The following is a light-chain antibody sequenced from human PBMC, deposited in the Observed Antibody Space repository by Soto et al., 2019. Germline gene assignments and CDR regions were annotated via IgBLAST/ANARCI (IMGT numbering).Light chain of an antibody. CDR1: QSVSRY. J-gene: IGKJ2*01. CDR3: QQRTNWPPGFT. CDR2: DAS. Sequence: EIVLTQSPGTLSLSPGERATLSCRASQSVSRYLAWYQQKPGQAPRLLIYDASSRAIGIPAKFSGSGSGTDFTLTISSLEPEDFAVYYCQQRTNWPPGFTFGQGTKLEIK. V-gene: IGKV3-11*01.